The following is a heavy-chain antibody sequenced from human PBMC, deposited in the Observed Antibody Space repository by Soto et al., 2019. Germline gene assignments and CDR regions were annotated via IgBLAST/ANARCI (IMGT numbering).Heavy chain of an antibody. CDR3: ARDHDRSGYYYFDL. J-gene: IGHJ2*01. CDR1: GFTVSSVY. V-gene: IGHV3-53*01. Sequence: EVQLVESGGGLIQPGGSLRLSCAASGFTVSSVYMSWVRQAPGKGLEWVSVLYSGGSTYYADSVKGRFTISRDNSKNTLYLQMNSLRNEDTAVYYCARDHDRSGYYYFDLWGRGTLVTVSS. CDR2: LYSGGST. D-gene: IGHD3-22*01.